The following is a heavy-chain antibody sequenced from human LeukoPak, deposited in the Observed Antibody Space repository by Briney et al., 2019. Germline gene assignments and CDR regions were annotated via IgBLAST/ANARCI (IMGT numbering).Heavy chain of an antibody. CDR3: ARDAPRYSGSHPFDS. J-gene: IGHJ4*02. CDR1: GGSINNSYYY. V-gene: IGHV4-30-2*01. Sequence: PSETLSLTCTVCGGSINNSYYYWSWIRQPPGKGLEWIGYIYHSGSTYYNPSLKSRVTISVDRSKNQFSLRLSSVPAADTAVYYCARDAPRYSGSHPFDSWGQGTLVTVSS. CDR2: IYHSGST. D-gene: IGHD1-26*01.